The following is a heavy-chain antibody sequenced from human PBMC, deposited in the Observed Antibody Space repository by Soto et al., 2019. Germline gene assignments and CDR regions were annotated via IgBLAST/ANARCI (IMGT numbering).Heavy chain of an antibody. D-gene: IGHD3-22*01. CDR1: GYSFTSYW. Sequence: GESLKISCRGSGYSFTSYWIGWVRQMPGKGLEWMGIIYPGDSDTRYSPSFQGQVTISADKSISTAYLQWSSLKASDTAMYYCARTVVQYYYGSSGYYPRYYFDYWGQGTLVTVSS. CDR3: ARTVVQYYYGSSGYYPRYYFDY. V-gene: IGHV5-51*01. J-gene: IGHJ4*02. CDR2: IYPGDSDT.